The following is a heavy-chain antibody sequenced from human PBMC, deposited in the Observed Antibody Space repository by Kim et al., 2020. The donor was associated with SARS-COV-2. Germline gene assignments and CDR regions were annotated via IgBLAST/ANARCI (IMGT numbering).Heavy chain of an antibody. Sequence: SETLSLTCTVSGDSLSGSPYYWGWIRQSPGKGLEWIGKIYYSGSASYNPSLKSRVSMSVDTSKNQFSLKLNSVTAADTSIYYCARHALLFGDRGLGFDSWGQGTLVTVSS. CDR1: GDSLSGSPYY. J-gene: IGHJ5*01. CDR3: ARHALLFGDRGLGFDS. CDR2: IYYSGSA. V-gene: IGHV4-39*01. D-gene: IGHD3-10*01.